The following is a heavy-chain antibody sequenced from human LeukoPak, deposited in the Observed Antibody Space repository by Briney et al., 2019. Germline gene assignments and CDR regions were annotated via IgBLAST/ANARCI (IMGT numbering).Heavy chain of an antibody. Sequence: GGPLRLSCAAPGFTFSSYAMHWVRQAPGKGLEWVAVISYDGSNKYYADSVKGRFTISRDNSKNTLYLQMNSLRAEDTAVYYCADFDYWGQGTLVTVSS. CDR2: ISYDGSNK. J-gene: IGHJ4*02. CDR3: ADFDY. V-gene: IGHV3-30-3*01. CDR1: GFTFSSYA.